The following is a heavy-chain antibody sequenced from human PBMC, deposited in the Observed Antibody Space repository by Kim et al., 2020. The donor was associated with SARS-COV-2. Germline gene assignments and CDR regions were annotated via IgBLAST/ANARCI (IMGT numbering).Heavy chain of an antibody. Sequence: GGSLRLSCTASGFNFSDHWMHWVRQAPGTGPVWVSCIRGYGSTTNYADSVRGRFTVSRDNARNTLYLQMNSLRVEDTAVYYCVSSPGPWGQGTLVTVSS. CDR1: GFNFSDHW. J-gene: IGHJ5*02. CDR2: IRGYGSTT. D-gene: IGHD3-16*02. CDR3: VSSPGP. V-gene: IGHV3-74*01.